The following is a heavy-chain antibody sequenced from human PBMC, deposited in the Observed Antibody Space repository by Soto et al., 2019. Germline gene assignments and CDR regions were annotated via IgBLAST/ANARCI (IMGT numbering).Heavy chain of an antibody. Sequence: ASVKLSCKACGYTFTSYGISWVRQAPGQGLEWMGWISAYNGNTNYAQKLQGRVTMTTDTSTSTAYMELRSLRSDDTAVYYCARDPQWEGQSYYYGMDVWGQGTTVTVSS. CDR1: GYTFTSYG. V-gene: IGHV1-18*01. D-gene: IGHD1-26*01. CDR2: ISAYNGNT. J-gene: IGHJ6*02. CDR3: ARDPQWEGQSYYYGMDV.